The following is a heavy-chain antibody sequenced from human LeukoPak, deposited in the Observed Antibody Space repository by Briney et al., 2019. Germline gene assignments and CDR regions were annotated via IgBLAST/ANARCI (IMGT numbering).Heavy chain of an antibody. J-gene: IGHJ3*02. Sequence: PSETLSLTCTVSGGSISSYYWSWIRQPAGKGLEWIGRIYTSGSTNYNPSLKSRVTMLVDTSKNQFSLKLSSVTAADTAVYYCARGTGDYYGSGSYYSDAFDIWGQGTMVTVSS. V-gene: IGHV4-4*07. CDR3: ARGTGDYYGSGSYYSDAFDI. CDR1: GGSISSYY. D-gene: IGHD3-10*01. CDR2: IYTSGST.